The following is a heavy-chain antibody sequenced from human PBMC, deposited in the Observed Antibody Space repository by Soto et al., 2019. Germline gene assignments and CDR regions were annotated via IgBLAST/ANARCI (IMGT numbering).Heavy chain of an antibody. Sequence: SETLSLTCTVSGGSINNSSFYWGWVRQPPGKRLEWIGSIYYSGSAYYNPSLESRLTISVDTSKNQFSLNLSSVTAADTAVYFCARRPLVRGIIPYYFDSWGQGTLVTVSS. V-gene: IGHV4-39*01. CDR2: IYYSGSA. D-gene: IGHD3-10*01. CDR3: ARRPLVRGIIPYYFDS. J-gene: IGHJ4*02. CDR1: GGSINNSSFY.